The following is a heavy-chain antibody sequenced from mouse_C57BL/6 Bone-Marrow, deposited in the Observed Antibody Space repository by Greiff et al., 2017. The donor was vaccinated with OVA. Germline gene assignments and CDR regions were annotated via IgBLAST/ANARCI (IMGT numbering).Heavy chain of an antibody. J-gene: IGHJ3*01. CDR3: ARGGTSPFAY. D-gene: IGHD4-1*01. CDR2: INPSTGGT. CDR1: GYSFTGYY. V-gene: IGHV1-42*01. Sequence: EVQLQQSGPELVKPGASVKIYCKASGYSFTGYYMNWVKQSPEKSLEWIGEINPSTGGTTYNQTFKAKATLTVDKSSSTAYMQLKSLTSEDSAVYYCARGGTSPFAYWGQGTLVTVSA.